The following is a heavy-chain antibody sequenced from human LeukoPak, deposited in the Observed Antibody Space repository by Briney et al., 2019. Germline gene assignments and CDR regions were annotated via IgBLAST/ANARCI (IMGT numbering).Heavy chain of an antibody. Sequence: GGSLRLSCAASGFTFSSYAMHWVRQAPGKGLEWVAVISYDGSNKYYADSVKGRFTISRDNSKHTLYLQMNSLRAEDTAVYYCARGYSSSFWYYYYYGMDVWGQGTTVTVSS. V-gene: IGHV3-30*04. CDR2: ISYDGSNK. D-gene: IGHD6-6*01. J-gene: IGHJ6*02. CDR1: GFTFSSYA. CDR3: ARGYSSSFWYYYYYGMDV.